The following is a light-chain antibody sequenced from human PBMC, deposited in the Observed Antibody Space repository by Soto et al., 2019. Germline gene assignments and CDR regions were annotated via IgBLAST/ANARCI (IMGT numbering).Light chain of an antibody. CDR2: AAS. CDR3: QQYGGLPN. Sequence: DIQMTQSPSSLSASVGARVTITCQASQDISNYFNWYQKTPGKAPNVLIYAASNLGTGVPSRFSGSGSATDFTFSISSLHPEDVATYYCQQYGGLPNFGQGTQLEIK. CDR1: QDISNY. V-gene: IGKV1-33*01. J-gene: IGKJ5*01.